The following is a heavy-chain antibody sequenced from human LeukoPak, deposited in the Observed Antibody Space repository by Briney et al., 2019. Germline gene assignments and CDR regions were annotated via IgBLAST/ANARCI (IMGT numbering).Heavy chain of an antibody. J-gene: IGHJ4*02. CDR3: ASGVVGAPLRY. CDR1: GFTFSSYC. D-gene: IGHD1-26*01. CDR2: INQDGSEK. Sequence: PGGPLRLSCAASGFTFSSYCMSWVRQAPGKGLEWVSNINQDGSEKYYVDSVKGRFTISRDNTKNSLNLQIHSLRAEDTAVYDCASGVVGAPLRYWGQGTLVTVSS. V-gene: IGHV3-7*01.